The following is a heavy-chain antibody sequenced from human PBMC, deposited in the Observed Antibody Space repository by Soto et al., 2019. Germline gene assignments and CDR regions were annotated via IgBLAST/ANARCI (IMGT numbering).Heavy chain of an antibody. J-gene: IGHJ3*02. Sequence: EVQLVESGGGLVKPGGSLRLSCAASGFTFSNAWMNWVRQAPGKGLEWVGRIKSKTDGGTTDYAAPVKGRFTISRDDAKNTLYLQMYSLRTEDTAVYYCTTDQRIVVVVAARLHAFDIWGQGTMVTVSS. D-gene: IGHD2-15*01. V-gene: IGHV3-15*07. CDR1: GFTFSNAW. CDR3: TTDQRIVVVVAARLHAFDI. CDR2: IKSKTDGGTT.